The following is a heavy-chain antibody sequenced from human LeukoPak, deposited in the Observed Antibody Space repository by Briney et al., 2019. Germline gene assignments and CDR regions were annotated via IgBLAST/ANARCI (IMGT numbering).Heavy chain of an antibody. Sequence: ASVTVSCKASGGTFSSYAINWVRQATGQGLEWMGWMNPNSGNTGYAQKFQGRVTMTRNTSISTAYMELSSLRSEDTAVYYCARGRRKMATIHNPDYWGQGTLVTVSS. CDR3: ARGRRKMATIHNPDY. D-gene: IGHD5-24*01. J-gene: IGHJ4*02. V-gene: IGHV1-8*02. CDR2: MNPNSGNT. CDR1: GGTFSSYA.